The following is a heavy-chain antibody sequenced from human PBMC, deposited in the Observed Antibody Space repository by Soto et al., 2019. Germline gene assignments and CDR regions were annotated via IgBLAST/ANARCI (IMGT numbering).Heavy chain of an antibody. CDR1: GFTFSSYA. CDR2: ISYDGSNK. V-gene: IGHV3-30-3*01. D-gene: IGHD6-13*01. CDR3: AREGVSPYYGMDV. Sequence: GGSLRLSCAASGFTFSSYAMHWVRQAPGKGLEWVAVISYDGSNKYYADSVKGRFTISRDNSKNTLYLQMNSLRAEDTAVYYCAREGVSPYYGMDVWGQGTTVTVSS. J-gene: IGHJ6*02.